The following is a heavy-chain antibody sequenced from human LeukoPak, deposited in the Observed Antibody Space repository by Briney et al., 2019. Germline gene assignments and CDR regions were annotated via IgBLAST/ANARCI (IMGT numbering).Heavy chain of an antibody. CDR1: GVSISSSNSY. J-gene: IGHJ4*02. Sequence: SETLSLTCTVSGVSISSSNSYWGWIRQPPGKGLDWIGSIYHSGNTYYNASLKSQVSISIDTSKNQFSLRLTSVTAADTAVYYCARQTGSGLFILPGGQGTLVTVSS. D-gene: IGHD3/OR15-3a*01. CDR2: IYHSGNT. CDR3: ARQTGSGLFILP. V-gene: IGHV4-39*01.